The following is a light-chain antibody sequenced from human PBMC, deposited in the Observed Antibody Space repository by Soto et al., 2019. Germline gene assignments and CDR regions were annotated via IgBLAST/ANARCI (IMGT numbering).Light chain of an antibody. CDR1: ESVASSR. CDR2: GDS. CDR3: QQRSNWPSIT. V-gene: IGKV3D-20*02. J-gene: IGKJ5*01. Sequence: EIVLTQSPGTLSLSPGGRAALFCSAGESVASSRLASYQQNPGQAPKLLMYGDSNRAAGIPDRFSGSGSGTDFTLTIGRLEPEDFAVYYCQQRSNWPSITFGQGTRLEIK.